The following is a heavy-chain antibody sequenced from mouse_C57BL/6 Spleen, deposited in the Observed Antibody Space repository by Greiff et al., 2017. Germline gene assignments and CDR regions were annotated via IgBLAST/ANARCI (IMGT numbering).Heavy chain of an antibody. CDR3: ARFHDGYYHYFDS. CDR1: CYTFTSYG. J-gene: IGHJ2*01. CDR2: IYPRSGNT. Sequence: QVQLQESGAELARPGASVKLSCKASCYTFTSYGISWVKQRTGQGLEWIGEIYPRSGNTYYNEKFKGKATLTADKSSSTAYMELRSLTSEDSAVYFCARFHDGYYHYFDSWGQGTTLTASS. V-gene: IGHV1-81*01. D-gene: IGHD2-3*01.